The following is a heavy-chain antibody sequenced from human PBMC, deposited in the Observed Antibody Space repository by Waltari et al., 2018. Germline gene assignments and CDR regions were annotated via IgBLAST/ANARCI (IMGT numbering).Heavy chain of an antibody. CDR1: GGSFSGYY. D-gene: IGHD6-13*01. Sequence: QVQLQQWGAGLLKPSETLSLTCAVYGGSFSGYYWSWIRQPPGKGLEWIGEINHSGSTNYNPSLTSRVTISVDTSKNQFSLKLSSVTAADTAVYYCARGRRWVAAADYWGQGTLVTVSS. CDR3: ARGRRWVAAADY. J-gene: IGHJ4*02. V-gene: IGHV4-34*01. CDR2: INHSGST.